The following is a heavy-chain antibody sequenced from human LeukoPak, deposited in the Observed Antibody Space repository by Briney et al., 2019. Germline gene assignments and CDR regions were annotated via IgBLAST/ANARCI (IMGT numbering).Heavy chain of an antibody. CDR2: INHNGNVN. J-gene: IGHJ4*02. V-gene: IGHV3-7*03. Sequence: GGSLRLSCAASGFTFSSYWMNWARQAPGKGLEWVASINHNGNVNYYVDSVKGRFTISRDNAKNSLYLQMSNLRAEDTAVYFCARGSSMVITTLSDYWGQGTLVTVSS. CDR1: GFTFSSYW. D-gene: IGHD3-22*01. CDR3: ARGSSMVITTLSDY.